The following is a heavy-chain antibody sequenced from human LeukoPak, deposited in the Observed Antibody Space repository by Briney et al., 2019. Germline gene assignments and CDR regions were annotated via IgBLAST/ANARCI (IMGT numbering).Heavy chain of an antibody. CDR1: GYTFTGYY. D-gene: IGHD3-3*01. CDR2: ITPNTGDT. Sequence: ASVKVSCKTSGYTFTGYYVHWVRQAPGQGLEWMGRITPNTGDTIYAQRFQGRATMTRDMPISAAYMELSSLTSDDTAIYYCARDLVGGIWSAGFWGQGTLVTVSS. V-gene: IGHV1-2*06. CDR3: ARDLVGGIWSAGF. J-gene: IGHJ4*02.